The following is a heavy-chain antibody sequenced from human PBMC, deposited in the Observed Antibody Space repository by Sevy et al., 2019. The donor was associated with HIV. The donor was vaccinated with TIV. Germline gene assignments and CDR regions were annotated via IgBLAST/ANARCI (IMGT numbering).Heavy chain of an antibody. CDR3: ARGVAYDSSGWYFDL. Sequence: SETLSLTCTVSGYSISSGYYWGWIRQSPGKGLEWIGSIYHSGSTYYNPSLKSRVTISVDTSKNQFSLKLSSVTAADTAVYYCARGVAYDSSGWYFDLWGRGTLVTVSS. CDR2: IYHSGST. V-gene: IGHV4-38-2*02. J-gene: IGHJ2*01. D-gene: IGHD3-22*01. CDR1: GYSISSGYY.